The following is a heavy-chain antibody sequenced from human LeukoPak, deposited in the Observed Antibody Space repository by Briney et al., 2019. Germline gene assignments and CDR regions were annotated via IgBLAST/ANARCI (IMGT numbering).Heavy chain of an antibody. CDR3: ARGPLHVVVPAATWFDP. Sequence: AGGSLRLSCAASRFTFSSYWMSWVRQAPGKGLEWVSYISSSGSTIYYADSVKGRFTISRDNAKNSLYLQMNSLRAEDTAVYYCARGPLHVVVPAATWFDPWGQGILVTVSS. J-gene: IGHJ5*02. V-gene: IGHV3-48*03. CDR1: RFTFSSYW. CDR2: ISSSGSTI. D-gene: IGHD2-2*01.